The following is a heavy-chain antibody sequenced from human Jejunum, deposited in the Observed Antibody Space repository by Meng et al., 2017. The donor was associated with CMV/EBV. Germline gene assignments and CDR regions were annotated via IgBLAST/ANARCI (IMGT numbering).Heavy chain of an antibody. Sequence: SCAASGFTFSTHWMHWVRQAPGKGLEWVSSITKSSSNTYDADSVKGRFTISRDNAKNSLYLQMNSLRAEDTAVYYCARDLWEGFDYWGQGTLVTVSS. V-gene: IGHV3-21*01. D-gene: IGHD1-26*01. J-gene: IGHJ4*02. CDR2: ITKSSSNT. CDR1: GFTFSTHW. CDR3: ARDLWEGFDY.